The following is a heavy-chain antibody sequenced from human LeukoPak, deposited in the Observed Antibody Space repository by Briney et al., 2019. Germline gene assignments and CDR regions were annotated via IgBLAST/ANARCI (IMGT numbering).Heavy chain of an antibody. CDR1: GGSISSSSYY. J-gene: IGHJ4*02. V-gene: IGHV4-39*01. Sequence: SETLSLTCTVSGGSISSSSYYWGWIRQPPGKGLEWIGSIYYSGSTYYNPSLKSRVTISVDTSKNQFSLKLSSVTAADTAVYYCARRSLWFGELLSDHCDYWGQGTLVTVSS. CDR2: IYYSGST. D-gene: IGHD3-10*01. CDR3: ARRSLWFGELLSDHCDY.